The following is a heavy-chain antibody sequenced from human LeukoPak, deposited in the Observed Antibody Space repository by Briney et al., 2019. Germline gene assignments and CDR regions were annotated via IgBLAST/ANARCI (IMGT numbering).Heavy chain of an antibody. D-gene: IGHD2-15*01. V-gene: IGHV4-59*01. CDR1: GGSISSYY. CDR2: IYYSGST. Sequence: SETLSLTCTVSGGSISSYYWSWIRQPPRKGLEWIGYIYYSGSTNYNPSLQSRVTISVDTSKNQFSLKLSSVTAADTAVYYCARGKGYCSGGSCYDYWGQGTLVTVSS. J-gene: IGHJ4*02. CDR3: ARGKGYCSGGSCYDY.